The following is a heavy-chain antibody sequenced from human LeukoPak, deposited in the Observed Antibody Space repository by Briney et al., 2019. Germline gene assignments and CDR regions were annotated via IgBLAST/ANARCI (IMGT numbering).Heavy chain of an antibody. D-gene: IGHD2-2*02. Sequence: PSETLSLTCTFSGGSVSSGSYYWRWIREPPGKGLEGIGYIYYSGSTNYNPSLKSRVTISVDTSKYQFSLKLSSVTAANTAVYYCARSAIPEPPTDGYYFDYWGQGTLVTVSS. CDR1: GGSVSSGSYY. J-gene: IGHJ4*02. CDR3: ARSAIPEPPTDGYYFDY. CDR2: IYYSGST. V-gene: IGHV4-61*01.